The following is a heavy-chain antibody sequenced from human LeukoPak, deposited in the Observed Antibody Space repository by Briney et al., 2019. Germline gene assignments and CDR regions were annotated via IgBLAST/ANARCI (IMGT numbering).Heavy chain of an antibody. Sequence: GGSLRLSCAAPGYRFGSHWMHLVRQSPGKGLVWVSRINNEGTRTSYADSVKGRFTISRDNAKNTLYLQMNSLRAEDTAVYYCARDQCFSGYCHVFDSWGRGTMVTVSS. CDR3: ARDQCFSGYCHVFDS. CDR1: GYRFGSHW. CDR2: INNEGTRT. V-gene: IGHV3-74*01. D-gene: IGHD3-22*01. J-gene: IGHJ3*01.